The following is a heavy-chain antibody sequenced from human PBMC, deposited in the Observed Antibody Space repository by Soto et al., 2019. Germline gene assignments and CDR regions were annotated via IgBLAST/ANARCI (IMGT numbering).Heavy chain of an antibody. CDR3: ARVIYDILTGYPHAFDI. CDR1: GGSISSGGYY. V-gene: IGHV4-31*03. CDR2: IYYSGST. Sequence: TLSLTCTVSGGSISSGGYYWSWIRQHPGKGLEWIGYIYYSGSTYYNPSLKSRVTISVDTSKNQFSLKLSSVTAADTAVYYCARVIYDILTGYPHAFDIWGQGKMVTVSS. J-gene: IGHJ3*02. D-gene: IGHD3-9*01.